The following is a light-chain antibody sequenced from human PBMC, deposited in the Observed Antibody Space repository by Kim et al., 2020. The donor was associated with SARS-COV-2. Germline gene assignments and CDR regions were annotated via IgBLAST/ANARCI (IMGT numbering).Light chain of an antibody. Sequence: DIQMTQSPSTLSASVGDRVTITCRASQSISSWLAWYQQKPGKAPKVLMYEASSLGSGVPSRFSGSGSGTEFTLTISSLQPDDFATYYCQQYNSYSWTFGQGTKVDIK. J-gene: IGKJ1*01. CDR1: QSISSW. V-gene: IGKV1-5*03. CDR2: EAS. CDR3: QQYNSYSWT.